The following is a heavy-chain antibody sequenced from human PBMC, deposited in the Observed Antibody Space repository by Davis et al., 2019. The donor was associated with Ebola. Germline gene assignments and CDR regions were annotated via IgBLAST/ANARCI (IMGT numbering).Heavy chain of an antibody. D-gene: IGHD2-2*02. J-gene: IGHJ6*02. Sequence: GGSLRLSCAASGFTFSSYWMRWVRQAPGKGLEWVANIKQDGSEKYYVDSVKGRFSISRDNAKNSLYLQMNSLRPEDTAVYYCARDLYLGSWNYYGMDVWGQGTTVTVSS. CDR1: GFTFSSYW. V-gene: IGHV3-7*01. CDR3: ARDLYLGSWNYYGMDV. CDR2: IKQDGSEK.